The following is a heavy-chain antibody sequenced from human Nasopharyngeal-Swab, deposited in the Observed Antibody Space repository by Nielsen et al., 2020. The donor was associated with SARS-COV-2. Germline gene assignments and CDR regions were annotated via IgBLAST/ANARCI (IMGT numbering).Heavy chain of an antibody. CDR2: INHSGST. Sequence: RQAPGKGLEWIGEINHSGSTNYNPSLKSRVTISVDTSKNQFSLQLSSVTAADTAVYYCATLPRGVRAQCYYYGMDVWGQGTTVTVSS. J-gene: IGHJ6*02. D-gene: IGHD3-10*01. V-gene: IGHV4-34*01. CDR3: ATLPRGVRAQCYYYGMDV.